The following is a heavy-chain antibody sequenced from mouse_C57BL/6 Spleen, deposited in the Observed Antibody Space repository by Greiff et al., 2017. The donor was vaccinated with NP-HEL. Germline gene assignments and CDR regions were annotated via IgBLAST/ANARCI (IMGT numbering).Heavy chain of an antibody. Sequence: VQLQQSGAELMKPGASVKLSCKATGYTFTGYWIEWVKQRPGHGLEWIGEILPGSGSTNYNEKFKGKATFTADTSSNTAYMQLSSLTTEDSAIYYCARRGYDYDGHYYAMDYWGQGTSVTVSS. CDR1: GYTFTGYW. CDR2: ILPGSGST. V-gene: IGHV1-9*01. J-gene: IGHJ4*01. D-gene: IGHD2-4*01. CDR3: ARRGYDYDGHYYAMDY.